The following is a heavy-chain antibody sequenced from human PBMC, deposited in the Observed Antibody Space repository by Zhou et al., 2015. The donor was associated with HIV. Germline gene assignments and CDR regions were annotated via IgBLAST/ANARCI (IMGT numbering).Heavy chain of an antibody. CDR2: ITPTFGGA. Sequence: QVQLVQSGAEVKKPGSSVKVSCKASGGSFTYHAISWVRQAPGQGLEWMGGITPTFGGADYAQKLHGRVTITADESTRTAYMELSSLRSDDTAVYYCARGKLLWFGGSGHYVMDVWGQGTTVTVSS. CDR1: GGSFTYHA. CDR3: ARGKLLWFGGSGHYVMDV. D-gene: IGHD3-10*01. V-gene: IGHV1-69*01. J-gene: IGHJ6*01.